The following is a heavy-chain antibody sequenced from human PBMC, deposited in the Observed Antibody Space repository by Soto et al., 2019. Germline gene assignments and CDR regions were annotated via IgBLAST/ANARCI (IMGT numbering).Heavy chain of an antibody. CDR3: ATSRKIVANWFDP. J-gene: IGHJ5*02. D-gene: IGHD3-22*01. Sequence: SETLSLTCAVSGDSISTGDWWTWVRQPPGKGLEWIGEIYHSGSTNYSPSLRSRVTISVDKSKNQFSLRVNSVTAADTAMYYCATSRKIVANWFDPWGQGTLVTVYS. CDR1: GDSISTGDW. CDR2: IYHSGST. V-gene: IGHV4-4*02.